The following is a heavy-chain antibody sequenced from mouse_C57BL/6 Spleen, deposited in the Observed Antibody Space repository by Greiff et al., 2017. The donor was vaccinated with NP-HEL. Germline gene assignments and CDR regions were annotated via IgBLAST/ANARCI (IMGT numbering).Heavy chain of an antibody. D-gene: IGHD2-3*01. J-gene: IGHJ4*01. Sequence: QVQLQQPGAELVKPGASVTLSCKASGYTFTSYWMHWVKQRPGQGLEWIGMIHPNSGSTNYNEKFKSKATLTVDKSSSTAYMQLSSLTSEDSAVYYCARFYDDYYYAMDYWGQGTSVTVSS. CDR1: GYTFTSYW. CDR3: ARFYDDYYYAMDY. CDR2: IHPNSGST. V-gene: IGHV1-64*01.